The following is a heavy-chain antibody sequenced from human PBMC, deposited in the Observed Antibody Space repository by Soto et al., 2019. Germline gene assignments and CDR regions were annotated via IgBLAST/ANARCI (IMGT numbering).Heavy chain of an antibody. D-gene: IGHD6-19*01. Sequence: PSETLSLTCAVSGGSISRYYWSWIRQPPGKGLEWIGDIYYSGSTNYNPSLKSRVTISVDTSKNQFSLKLSSVTAADTAVYYCATDQAVAGHYYYYIGMDVWGQGTTVTVSS. CDR1: GGSISRYY. V-gene: IGHV4-59*12. J-gene: IGHJ6*02. CDR3: ATDQAVAGHYYYYIGMDV. CDR2: IYYSGST.